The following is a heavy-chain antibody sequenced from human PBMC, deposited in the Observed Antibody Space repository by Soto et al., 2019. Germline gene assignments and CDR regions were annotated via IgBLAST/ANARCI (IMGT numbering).Heavy chain of an antibody. J-gene: IGHJ5*02. D-gene: IGHD2-15*01. Sequence: GASVKVSCKASGGTFSSYAISWVRQAPGQGLEWMGGIIPIFGTANYAQKFQGRVTITADKSTSTAYMELSSLRSEDTAVYYCAARGYCSGGSCYLEDWFDPWGQGTLVTVS. CDR2: IIPIFGTA. V-gene: IGHV1-69*06. CDR3: AARGYCSGGSCYLEDWFDP. CDR1: GGTFSSYA.